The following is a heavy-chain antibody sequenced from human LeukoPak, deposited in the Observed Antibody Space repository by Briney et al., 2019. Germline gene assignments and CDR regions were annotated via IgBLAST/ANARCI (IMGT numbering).Heavy chain of an antibody. V-gene: IGHV1-2*02. J-gene: IGHJ1*01. CDR1: GGTFSSYA. D-gene: IGHD5-24*01. CDR2: INPNSGGT. CDR3: ARDLDDYNTLPPFFQH. Sequence: ASVKVSCKASGGTFSSYAISWVRQAPGQGLEWMGWINPNSGGTNYAQKFQGRVTMTRDTSISTAYMELSRLRSDDTAVYYCARDLDDYNTLPPFFQHWGQGTLVTVSS.